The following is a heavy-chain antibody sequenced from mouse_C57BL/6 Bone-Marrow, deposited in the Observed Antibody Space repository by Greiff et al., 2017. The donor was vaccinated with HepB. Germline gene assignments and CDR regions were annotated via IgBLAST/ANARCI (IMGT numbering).Heavy chain of an antibody. CDR2: INPSNGGT. J-gene: IGHJ4*01. CDR3: ARLTTVVERDY. D-gene: IGHD1-1*01. V-gene: IGHV1-53*01. Sequence: QVHVKQPGTELVKPGASVKLSCKASGYTFTSYWMHWVKQRPGQGLEWIGNINPSNGGTNYNEKFKSKATLTVDKSSSTAYMQLSSLTSEDSAVYYCARLTTVVERDYWGQGTSVTVSS. CDR1: GYTFTSYW.